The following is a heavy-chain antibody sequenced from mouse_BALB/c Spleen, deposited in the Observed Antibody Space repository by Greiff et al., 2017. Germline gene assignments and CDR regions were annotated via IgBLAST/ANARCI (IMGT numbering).Heavy chain of an antibody. J-gene: IGHJ2*01. Sequence: DVMLVESGGGLVKPGGSLKLSCAASGFTFSSYTMSWVRQTPEKRLEWVATISSGGSYTYYPDSVKGRFTISRDNAKNTLYLQMSSLKSEDTAMYYCTREGTTFYYFDYWGQGTTLTVSS. D-gene: IGHD2-13*01. CDR2: ISSGGSYT. CDR1: GFTFSSYT. V-gene: IGHV5-6-4*01. CDR3: TREGTTFYYFDY.